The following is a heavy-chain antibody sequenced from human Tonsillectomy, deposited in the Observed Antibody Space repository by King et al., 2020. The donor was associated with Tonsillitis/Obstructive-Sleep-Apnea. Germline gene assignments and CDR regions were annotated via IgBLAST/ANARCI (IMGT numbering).Heavy chain of an antibody. CDR3: AGGGDLYSFHYYYMDV. CDR1: GFTFSDYY. Sequence: QVQLVQSGGGLVKPGGSLRLSCAASGFTFSDYYMSWIRQAPGKGLEWVSYISSSSSYTNYADSVKGRFTISRDNAKNSLYLQMNSLRAEDTAVYYCAGGGDLYSFHYYYMDVWGKGTTVTVSS. V-gene: IGHV3-11*05. J-gene: IGHJ6*03. CDR2: ISSSSSYT. D-gene: IGHD2-2*02.